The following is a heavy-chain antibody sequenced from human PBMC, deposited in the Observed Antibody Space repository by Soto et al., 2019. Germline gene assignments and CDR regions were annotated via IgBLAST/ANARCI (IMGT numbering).Heavy chain of an antibody. V-gene: IGHV1-69*01. CDR3: ARDVGGEATIPY. CDR2: IIPNGGTT. CDR1: GGSFSNFV. Sequence: QVQLVQSGGEVKKPGSSVKVSCKASGGSFSNFVISWVRQAPGQGLEWVGGIIPNGGTTTYAQKVQGKVTITGDETTRTSYLELSGLTSEDTSVYYCARDVGGEATIPYWGQAPLVTVSS. D-gene: IGHD5-12*01. J-gene: IGHJ4*02.